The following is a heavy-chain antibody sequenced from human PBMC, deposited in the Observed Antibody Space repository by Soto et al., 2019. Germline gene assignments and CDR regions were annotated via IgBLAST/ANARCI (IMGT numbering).Heavy chain of an antibody. J-gene: IGHJ5*02. CDR2: IYYSGST. Sequence: SETLSLTCTVSGGSISSSSYYWGWIRQPPGKGLEWIGSIYYSGSTYYNPSLKSRVTISVDTSKNQFSLKLSSVTAADTAVYYCSSMVRGALNNWFDPWGQGTLVTVSS. CDR1: GGSISSSSYY. CDR3: SSMVRGALNNWFDP. V-gene: IGHV4-39*01. D-gene: IGHD3-10*01.